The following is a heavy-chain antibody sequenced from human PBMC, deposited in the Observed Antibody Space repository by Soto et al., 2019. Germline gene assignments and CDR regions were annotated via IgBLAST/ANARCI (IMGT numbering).Heavy chain of an antibody. Sequence: PSETMSLTCTVAGGSISSYYWSWIRQQTGKGLEWIGYIYYSGSTNYNPSLKSRVTISIDTSNKHLSLHLSSVTAADTAVYYCARQKVSRFYGEVDFFDYWGLGTLVTVSS. CDR3: ARQKVSRFYGEVDFFDY. CDR2: IYYSGST. J-gene: IGHJ4*02. V-gene: IGHV4-59*08. CDR1: GGSISSYY. D-gene: IGHD4-17*01.